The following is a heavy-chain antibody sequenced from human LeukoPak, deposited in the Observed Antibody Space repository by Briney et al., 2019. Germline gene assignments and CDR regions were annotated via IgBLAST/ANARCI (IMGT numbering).Heavy chain of an antibody. Sequence: ASVKASCKASGYTFTGYYMHWVRQAPGQGLEWMGWINPNSGGTNYAQKFQGRVTMTRDTSISTAYMELSRLRSDDTAVYYCARDDDYYGSGSPAFDYWGQGTLVTVSS. CDR3: ARDDDYYGSGSPAFDY. V-gene: IGHV1-2*02. D-gene: IGHD3-10*01. J-gene: IGHJ4*02. CDR2: INPNSGGT. CDR1: GYTFTGYY.